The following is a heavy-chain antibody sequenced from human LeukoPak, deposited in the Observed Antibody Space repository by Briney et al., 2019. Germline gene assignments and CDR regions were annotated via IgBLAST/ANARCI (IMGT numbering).Heavy chain of an antibody. CDR3: AKALVPAAISSFDY. D-gene: IGHD2-2*02. CDR2: ISGSGTST. CDR1: GFTFSTYA. Sequence: PGGSLRLSCAASGFTFSTYAMSWVRRAPGKGLEWVSGISGSGTSTYYADSVKGRFTISRDNSKNTLYLQVNYLRAEDTAAYYCAKALVPAAISSFDYWGQGTLVTVSP. V-gene: IGHV3-23*01. J-gene: IGHJ4*02.